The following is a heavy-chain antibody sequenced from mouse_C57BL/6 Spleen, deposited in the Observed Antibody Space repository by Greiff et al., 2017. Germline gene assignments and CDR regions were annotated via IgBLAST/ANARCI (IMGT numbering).Heavy chain of an antibody. Sequence: QVQLQLSGAELGKPGASVKMSCKASGYTFTTYPIEWMKQNHGKSLEWIGNFHPYNDDTKYNEKFKGKAKLTLEISPSAFDLEFSRLTSDDSAVYYCARYNPQDYAMDYWGQGTSGTASS. J-gene: IGHJ4*01. CDR3: ARYNPQDYAMDY. V-gene: IGHV1-47*01. CDR1: GYTFTTYP. D-gene: IGHD1-3*01. CDR2: FHPYNDDT.